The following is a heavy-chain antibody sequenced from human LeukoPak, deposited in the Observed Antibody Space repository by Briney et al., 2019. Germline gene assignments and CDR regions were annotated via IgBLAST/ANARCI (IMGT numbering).Heavy chain of an antibody. D-gene: IGHD2-21*01. CDR1: GFTFSDYY. V-gene: IGHV3-11*06. CDR2: ISISSSHI. Sequence: TGGSLRLSCAASGFTFSDYYMSWLRQAPGKRLEWVSSISISSSHIWYADSVKGRFTISRDNAKNSLDLQMNSLRVEDTAVYYCARDAPSVGDSPDYWGQGTLVTVSS. CDR3: ARDAPSVGDSPDY. J-gene: IGHJ4*02.